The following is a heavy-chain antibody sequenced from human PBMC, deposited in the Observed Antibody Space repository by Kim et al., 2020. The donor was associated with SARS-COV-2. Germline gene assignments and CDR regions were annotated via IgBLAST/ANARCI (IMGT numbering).Heavy chain of an antibody. Sequence: GGSLRLSCAASGFTFSRYAMSWVRQAPGKGLEWVSGISGSGGSTYYADSVKGRLTISRDNSKNTVDLQMNRLRAEDTAVYYCANSIAYCGGDCSSFRSGGVDYWGQGTLVTGSS. CDR1: GFTFSRYA. CDR3: ANSIAYCGGDCSSFRSGGVDY. D-gene: IGHD2-21*01. V-gene: IGHV3-23*01. CDR2: ISGSGGST. J-gene: IGHJ4*02.